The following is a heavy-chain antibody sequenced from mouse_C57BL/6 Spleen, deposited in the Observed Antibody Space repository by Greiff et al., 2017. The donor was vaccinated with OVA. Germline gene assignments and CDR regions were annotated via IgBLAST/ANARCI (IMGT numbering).Heavy chain of an antibody. Sequence: QVQLKQPGAELVKPGASVKMSCKASGYTFTSYWITWVKQRPGQGLEWIGDIYPGSGSTNYNEKFKSKATLTVDTSSSTAYMQLSSLTSEDSAVYYCARWITTVVANFDYWGQGTTLTVSS. CDR3: ARWITTVVANFDY. D-gene: IGHD1-1*01. V-gene: IGHV1-55*01. CDR1: GYTFTSYW. J-gene: IGHJ2*01. CDR2: IYPGSGST.